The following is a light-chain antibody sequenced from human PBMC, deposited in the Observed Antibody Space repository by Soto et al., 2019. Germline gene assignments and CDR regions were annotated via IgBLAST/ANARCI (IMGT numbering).Light chain of an antibody. V-gene: IGKV3-20*01. CDR1: QSVSSTY. CDR3: QQYGSSPGLFT. CDR2: DAS. J-gene: IGKJ3*01. Sequence: EIVLTQSPGTLSLSPGERATLSCRARQSVSSTYLAGYQQKPGQAPRLLIYDASSRATGIPDRFSGSGSGTDFTLTISRLEPEDFAVYYCQQYGSSPGLFTFGPGTKVDFK.